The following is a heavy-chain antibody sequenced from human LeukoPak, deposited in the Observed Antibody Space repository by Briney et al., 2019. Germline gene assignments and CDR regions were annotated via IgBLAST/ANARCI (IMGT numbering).Heavy chain of an antibody. CDR2: IIPILGIA. CDR1: GGTFSSYA. D-gene: IGHD1-14*01. V-gene: IGHV1-69*04. J-gene: IGHJ6*02. CDR3: ARGTRGEPFYYYYGMDV. Sequence: GSSVKVSCKASGGTFSSYAISWVRQAPGQGLEWMGRIIPILGIANYAQKFQGRVTITADKSTSTAYMELSSLRSEDTAVYYCARGTRGEPFYYYYGMDVWGQGTTVTVSS.